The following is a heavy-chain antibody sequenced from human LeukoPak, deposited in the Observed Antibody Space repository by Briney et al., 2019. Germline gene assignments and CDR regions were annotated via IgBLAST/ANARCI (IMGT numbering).Heavy chain of an antibody. CDR1: GFTFSSYG. D-gene: IGHD2-2*01. CDR2: IWYDGSNK. V-gene: IGHV3-33*01. CDR3: ARDPVEHCSSTSCYALGFSWFDP. J-gene: IGHJ5*02. Sequence: GGSLRLPCAASGFTFSSYGMHWVRQAPGKGLEWVAVIWYDGSNKYYADSVKGRFTISRDNSKNTLYLQMNSLRAEDTAVYYCARDPVEHCSSTSCYALGFSWFDPWGQGTLVTVSS.